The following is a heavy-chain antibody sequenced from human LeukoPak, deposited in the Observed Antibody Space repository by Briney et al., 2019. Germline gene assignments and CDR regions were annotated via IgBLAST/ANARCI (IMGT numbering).Heavy chain of an antibody. CDR2: IYYSGST. J-gene: IGHJ5*02. D-gene: IGHD3-9*01. V-gene: IGHV4-59*01. CDR1: GGSISSCY. CDR3: ASTSLDYDILTGYYSWFDP. Sequence: PSETLSLTCTVSGGSISSCYWSWIRQPPGKGLEWIGYIYYSGSTNYNPSLKSRVTISVDTSKNQFSLKLSSVTAADTAVYYCASTSLDYDILTGYYSWFDPWGQGTLVTVSS.